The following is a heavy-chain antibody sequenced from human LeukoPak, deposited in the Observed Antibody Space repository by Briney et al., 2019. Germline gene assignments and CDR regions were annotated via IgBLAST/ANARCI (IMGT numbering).Heavy chain of an antibody. CDR1: GFTFNTFA. Sequence: GGSLRLSCAASGFTFNTFAMSWVRQAPGRGLEWVSALGTRTASPYYADSVKGRFTISRDSSKNTLFLQMSSLRAEDTAIYYCARQLGYCSDGTCYFDYWGQGTVVTVSP. CDR3: ARQLGYCSDGTCYFDY. J-gene: IGHJ4*02. V-gene: IGHV3-23*01. D-gene: IGHD2-15*01. CDR2: LGTRTASP.